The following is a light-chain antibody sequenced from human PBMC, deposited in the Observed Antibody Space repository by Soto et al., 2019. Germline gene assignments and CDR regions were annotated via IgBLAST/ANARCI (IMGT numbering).Light chain of an antibody. Sequence: EIVLTQSPGTLSVSPGERATLSCRASQTISSNNLAWYQQKPGQAPSLLIYGTSSRATGIPDRFSGSGSGTDFTLTISRLEPEDSAIYYCQQYGSSPRAFGQGTRLEIK. CDR2: GTS. CDR3: QQYGSSPRA. J-gene: IGKJ5*01. CDR1: QTISSNN. V-gene: IGKV3-20*01.